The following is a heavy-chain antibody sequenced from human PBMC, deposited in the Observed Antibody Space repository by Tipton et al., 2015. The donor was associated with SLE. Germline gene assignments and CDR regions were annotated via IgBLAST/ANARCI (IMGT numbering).Heavy chain of an antibody. CDR2: INHRGST. CDR1: GGSFSGYF. D-gene: IGHD1-26*01. CDR3: ARGRVGYCYYDDIDV. J-gene: IGHJ6*02. V-gene: IGHV4-34*01. Sequence: TLSLTCAVYGGSFSGYFWSWIRQFPGKGLERIGQINHRGSTDHNPPIKSRVTISVDTSKNQFSLKLSSVTAADTAVYYCARGRVGYCYYDDIDVWGQGTTDTVSS.